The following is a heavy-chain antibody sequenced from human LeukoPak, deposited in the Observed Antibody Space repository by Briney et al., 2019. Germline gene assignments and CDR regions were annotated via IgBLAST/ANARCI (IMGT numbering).Heavy chain of an antibody. Sequence: PGGSLRLSCAASGFTFSGYGVHWVRQAPGKGLEWVAIISYDGSNQYYADSVKGRFTISRDNSKNTLYLQMNSLRVEDTAVYYCARAQDYDSSGYVDAFDMWGQGTMVTVSS. CDR1: GFTFSGYG. V-gene: IGHV3-30*03. CDR3: ARAQDYDSSGYVDAFDM. D-gene: IGHD3-22*01. CDR2: ISYDGSNQ. J-gene: IGHJ3*02.